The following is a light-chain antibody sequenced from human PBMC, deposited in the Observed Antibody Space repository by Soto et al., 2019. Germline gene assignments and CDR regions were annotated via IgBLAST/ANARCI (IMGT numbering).Light chain of an antibody. CDR2: AAS. CDR3: QQYAGSPPLT. V-gene: IGKV3-15*01. CDR1: ESVTSS. J-gene: IGKJ4*01. Sequence: EIVMTQSPATLSVSPGDRATLSCRASESVTSSLAWYQQKPGQPPRLIIYAASTRATDVPARFSGGGSETDFTLTISSLEPEDFAVYYGQQYAGSPPLTFGGGTKVDIK.